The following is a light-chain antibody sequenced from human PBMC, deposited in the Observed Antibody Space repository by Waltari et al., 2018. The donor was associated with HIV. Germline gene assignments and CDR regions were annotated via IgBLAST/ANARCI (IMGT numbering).Light chain of an antibody. CDR2: WAP. CDR1: PSIFYNRTY. V-gene: IGKV4-1*01. CDR3: QQHYILRSS. J-gene: IGKJ4*01. Sequence: DIVMTQSPDSLAVSTGASATFTCTSSPSIFYNRTYVSLYEQKPGHPQKVLIYWAPTRAFGVPVRFSGSGSGTDFTLTSSRVQADDVATYYCQQHYILRSSFGGGTRIEI.